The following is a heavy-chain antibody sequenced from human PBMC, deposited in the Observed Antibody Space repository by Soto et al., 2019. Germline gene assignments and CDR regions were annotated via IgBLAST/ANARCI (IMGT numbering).Heavy chain of an antibody. CDR2: ISAGGNTK. CDR1: GFTLSNIG. CDR3: AKESGGERYAAYFDL. V-gene: IGHV3-30*18. J-gene: IGHJ4*02. Sequence: QVQLVESGGGVVQPGTSLRLACVASGFTLSNIGMQWVRQAPGKGLEWVAVISAGGNTKYYADSVKGRFTISTDNSKNTLFLQMNSLRTEDTAVYYCAKESGGERYAAYFDLWGQGTLVTVSA. D-gene: IGHD2-21*01.